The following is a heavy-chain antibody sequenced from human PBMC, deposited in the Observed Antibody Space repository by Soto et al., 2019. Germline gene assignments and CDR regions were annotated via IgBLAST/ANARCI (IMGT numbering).Heavy chain of an antibody. CDR3: ASYSSGWYDVIY. J-gene: IGHJ4*02. CDR2: IYYSVST. D-gene: IGHD6-19*01. Sequence: QVQLQESGPGLVKPSETLSLTCTVSGGSVSSGSYYWSWIRQPPGKGLEWIGYIYYSVSTNYNPSLKRRVPISVDTSKNQFSLKVSSVTAADTAVYYCASYSSGWYDVIYWGQGTLVTVSS. V-gene: IGHV4-61*01. CDR1: GGSVSSGSYY.